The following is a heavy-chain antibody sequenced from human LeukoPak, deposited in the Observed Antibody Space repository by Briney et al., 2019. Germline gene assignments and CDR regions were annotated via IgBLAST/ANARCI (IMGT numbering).Heavy chain of an antibody. Sequence: SETLSLTCTVSGGSLSSSSYYWRWIRQPPGKGLEWMGSIYYSGSTYYNPSLKSRVTISVDTSKNRFSLQLSSVTAADTAVYYCARGPYYDFWSGYEHWGQGTLVTVSS. J-gene: IGHJ4*02. D-gene: IGHD3-3*01. CDR2: IYYSGST. CDR1: GGSLSSSSYY. CDR3: ARGPYYDFWSGYEH. V-gene: IGHV4-39*07.